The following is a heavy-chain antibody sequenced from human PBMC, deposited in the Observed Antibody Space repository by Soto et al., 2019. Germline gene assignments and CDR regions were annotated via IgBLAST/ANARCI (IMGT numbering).Heavy chain of an antibody. D-gene: IGHD3-3*01. CDR1: GYPVTAYY. V-gene: IGHV1-2*02. Sequence: QLHLVQSGAVVKKPGASVTVSCSASGYPVTAYYMHWVRQAPGRGVEWMGGINPATGAAKYTQTFQGRVTRTRDASKSRVFMELSGLTSEDTAVFYCARGGGVGVAGSAAFDMWGQGTVVTVSS. J-gene: IGHJ3*02. CDR3: ARGGGVGVAGSAAFDM. CDR2: INPATGAA.